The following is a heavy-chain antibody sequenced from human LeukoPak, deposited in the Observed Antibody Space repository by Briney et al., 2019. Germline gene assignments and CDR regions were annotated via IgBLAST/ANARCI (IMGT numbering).Heavy chain of an antibody. CDR2: IYYSGST. CDR1: GGSISSSSYY. Sequence: PSEILSLTCTVSGGSISSSSYYWGWIRQPPGKGLEWIGSIYYSGSTYYNPSLKSRVTISVDTSKNQFSLKLSSVTAADTAVYYCARDRIGYSSSWYQTKPRRCTLFDYWGQGTLVTVSS. D-gene: IGHD6-13*01. V-gene: IGHV4-39*02. CDR3: ARDRIGYSSSWYQTKPRRCTLFDY. J-gene: IGHJ4*02.